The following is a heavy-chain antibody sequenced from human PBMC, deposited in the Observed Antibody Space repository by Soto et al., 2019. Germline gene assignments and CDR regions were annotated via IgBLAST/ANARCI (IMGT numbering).Heavy chain of an antibody. CDR2: IIPIFGTA. V-gene: IGHV1-69*13. J-gene: IGHJ4*02. D-gene: IGHD4-17*01. CDR3: ARVLYGDYPYYFDY. CDR1: GGTFSSYA. Sequence: GASVKVSSKASGGTFSSYAISWVRQAPGQGLEWMGGIIPIFGTANYAQKFQGRVTITADESTSTAYMELSSLRFEDTAVYYCARVLYGDYPYYFDYWGQGTLVTVSS.